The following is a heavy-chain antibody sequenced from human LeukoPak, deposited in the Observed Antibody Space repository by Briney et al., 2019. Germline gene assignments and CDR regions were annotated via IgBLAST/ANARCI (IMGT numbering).Heavy chain of an antibody. J-gene: IGHJ4*02. CDR3: AREGGSSSGYFDY. CDR2: VSHDGSNK. V-gene: IGHV3-30*14. Sequence: GGSLRLSCEASGFSFSSFAMNWVRQAPGKGPEWVAAVSHDGSNKYYADSVKSRFTISRDNSKNTLYLQMNSLRAEDTAVYYCAREGGSSSGYFDYWGQGTLVTVSS. D-gene: IGHD6-6*01. CDR1: GFSFSSFA.